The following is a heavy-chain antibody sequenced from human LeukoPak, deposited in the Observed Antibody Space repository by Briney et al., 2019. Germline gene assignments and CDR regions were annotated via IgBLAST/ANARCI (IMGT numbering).Heavy chain of an antibody. CDR3: TRSPILYGLYFDY. CDR1: GFTFSGSA. V-gene: IGHV3-73*01. J-gene: IGHJ4*02. D-gene: IGHD2-2*02. Sequence: GGSLRLSCAASGFTFSGSAMRWVRQASGKGLEWVGRIRSKANSYATAYAASVKGRFTISRDDSKNTAYLQMNSLKTEDTAVYYCTRSPILYGLYFDYWGQGTLVTVSS. CDR2: IRSKANSYAT.